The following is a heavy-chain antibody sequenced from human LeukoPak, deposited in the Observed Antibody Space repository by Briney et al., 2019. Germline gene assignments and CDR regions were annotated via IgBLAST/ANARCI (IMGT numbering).Heavy chain of an antibody. D-gene: IGHD2-21*02. CDR3: ARGRTAVDY. V-gene: IGHV4-59*11. CDR2: IYYSGST. Sequence: KPSETLSLTCTVSGGSISSHYWSWIRQPPGKGLEWVGYIYYSGSTNYNPSLKSRVTMSVDTSKNQFSLNLNSVTAAGTAVYYCARGRTAVDYWGQGTLVTVSS. J-gene: IGHJ4*02. CDR1: GGSISSHY.